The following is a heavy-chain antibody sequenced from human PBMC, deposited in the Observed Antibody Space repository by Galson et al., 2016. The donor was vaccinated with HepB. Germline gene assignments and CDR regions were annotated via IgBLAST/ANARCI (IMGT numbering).Heavy chain of an antibody. J-gene: IGHJ6*02. CDR2: ISFDGSDE. CDR1: GFTFSDNA. D-gene: IGHD6-6*01. V-gene: IGHV3-30*04. Sequence: SLRLSCADSGFTFSDNAMHWVRQAPGKGLEWVAVISFDGSDERNAESVKGRFTISRDNSRNTLYLQMNSLRAEDTAVYYCARPYRSSSVTSDYYYGMDVWGQGTTVTVSS. CDR3: ARPYRSSSVTSDYYYGMDV.